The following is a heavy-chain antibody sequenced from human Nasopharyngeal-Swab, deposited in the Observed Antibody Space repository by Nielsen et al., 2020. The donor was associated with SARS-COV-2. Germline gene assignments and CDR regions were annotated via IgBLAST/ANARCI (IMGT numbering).Heavy chain of an antibody. J-gene: IGHJ4*02. CDR3: ARVGYYGSGSYSVFDY. D-gene: IGHD3-10*01. V-gene: IGHV4-4*02. CDR2: IYHSGST. Sequence: SETLSLTCAVSGGSISSSNWWSWVRQPPGKGLEWIGEIYHSGSTNYNPSPKSRVTISVDKSKNQFSLKLSSVTAADTAVYYCARVGYYGSGSYSVFDYWSQGTLVTVSS. CDR1: GGSISSSNW.